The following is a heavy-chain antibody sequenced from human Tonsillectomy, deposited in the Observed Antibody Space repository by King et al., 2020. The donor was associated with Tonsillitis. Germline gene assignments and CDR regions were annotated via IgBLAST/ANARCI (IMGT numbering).Heavy chain of an antibody. D-gene: IGHD3-3*01. CDR3: ARMDFWCGYLGY. V-gene: IGHV4-59*12. CDR1: GGSMSSYY. CDR2: IYYSGST. Sequence: QLQESGPGLVKPSETLSLTCTVSGGSMSSYYWSWIRQSPGKGLEWIGYIYYSGSTNYSPSLKSRVTISVDTSKNQFSLKLSSVTAADTAVYYCARMDFWCGYLGYWGQGTLVTVSS. J-gene: IGHJ4*02.